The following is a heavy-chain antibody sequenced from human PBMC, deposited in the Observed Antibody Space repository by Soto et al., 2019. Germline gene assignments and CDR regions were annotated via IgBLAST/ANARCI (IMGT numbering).Heavy chain of an antibody. CDR3: ASLPRYSSGWYLNPGDY. V-gene: IGHV3-23*01. Sequence: EVQLLESGGGLVQPGGSLRLSCAASGFTFSSYAMSWVRQAPGKGLEWVSAISGSGGSTYYADSVKGRFTISRDNSKNTLYLQMNSLRAEDTAVYYCASLPRYSSGWYLNPGDYWGQGTLVTVSS. CDR2: ISGSGGST. J-gene: IGHJ4*02. D-gene: IGHD6-19*01. CDR1: GFTFSSYA.